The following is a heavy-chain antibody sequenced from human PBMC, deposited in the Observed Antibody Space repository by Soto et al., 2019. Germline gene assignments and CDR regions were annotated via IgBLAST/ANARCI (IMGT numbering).Heavy chain of an antibody. V-gene: IGHV1-24*01. D-gene: IGHD2-2*01. CDR3: ARETPCSSTNHYYHYYYMDV. Sequence: ASVKVSCKVSGYTLTDLSMQWVRQAPGKGLEWMGGFDPEDGETIYAQKFQGRVTMTEDTATGTAYMELSSLRSEDTAVYYCARETPCSSTNHYYHYYYMDVWGKGATVTVSS. CDR1: GYTLTDLS. J-gene: IGHJ6*03. CDR2: FDPEDGET.